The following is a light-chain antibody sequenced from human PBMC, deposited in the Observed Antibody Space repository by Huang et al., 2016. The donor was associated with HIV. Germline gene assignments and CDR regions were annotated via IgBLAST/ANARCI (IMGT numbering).Light chain of an antibody. CDR2: GAY. V-gene: IGKV1-9*01. Sequence: IQLTQSPSSLSAYVGDRVSITCRASQDISNYLAWYQQKPGKAPKVLIYGAYTLQSGVPSRCSGSGSGTHFTLTISSLQPEDFATYYCQQFNSYPSVTFGQGTRLEIK. CDR3: QQFNSYPSVT. CDR1: QDISNY. J-gene: IGKJ5*01.